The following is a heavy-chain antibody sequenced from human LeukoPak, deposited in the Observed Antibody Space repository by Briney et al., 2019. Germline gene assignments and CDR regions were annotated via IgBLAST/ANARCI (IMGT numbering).Heavy chain of an antibody. CDR3: ARARGVSTGYRPIDY. CDR1: GYTFSNYA. D-gene: IGHD3-22*01. V-gene: IGHV3-33*08. Sequence: GGSLRLSCTASGYTFSNYAMHWVRQAPGKGLEWVAVIWYDGSNKHYAESVKGRFSISRDNPKSTLYLQMNSLRAEDTAVYYCARARGVSTGYRPIDYWGQGTLVTVSS. CDR2: IWYDGSNK. J-gene: IGHJ4*02.